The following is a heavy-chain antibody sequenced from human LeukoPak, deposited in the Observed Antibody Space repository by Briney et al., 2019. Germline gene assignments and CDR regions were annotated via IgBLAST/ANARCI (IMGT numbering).Heavy chain of an antibody. CDR2: IGAGGTPT. J-gene: IGHJ4*02. CDR3: AKRFGSTQGFDY. Sequence: GGSLRLSCAASGSIFSSYAMYWVRQAPGKGLEWVSSIGAGGTPTYYADSVRGRFSISRDNSKNTLYLQMSSLRAEDTALYYCAKRFGSTQGFDYWGQGSLVTVSS. V-gene: IGHV3-23*01. D-gene: IGHD3-3*01. CDR1: GSIFSSYA.